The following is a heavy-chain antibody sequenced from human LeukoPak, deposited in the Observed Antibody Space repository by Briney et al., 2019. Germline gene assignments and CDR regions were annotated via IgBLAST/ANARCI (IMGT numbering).Heavy chain of an antibody. CDR3: AKDHHYYGSGSYSPLFDY. V-gene: IGHV3-30*02. CDR2: IWYDGSNK. D-gene: IGHD3-10*01. J-gene: IGHJ4*02. Sequence: GGSLRLSCAASGFTFSSYGMHWVREAPGKGLEWVAFIWYDGSNKYYADSVKGRFTISRDNSKNTLYLQMNSLRAEDTAVYYCAKDHHYYGSGSYSPLFDYWGQGTLVTVSS. CDR1: GFTFSSYG.